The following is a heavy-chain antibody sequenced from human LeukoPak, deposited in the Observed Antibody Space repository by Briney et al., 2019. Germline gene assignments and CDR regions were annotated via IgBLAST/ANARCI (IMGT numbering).Heavy chain of an antibody. J-gene: IGHJ6*02. D-gene: IGHD6-19*01. Sequence: GASVKVSCKASGYTFTSYDINWVRQATGQGLEWMGWMNPNSGNTGYAQKFQGRVTITADKSTSTAYMELSSLRSEDTAVYYCAREIAVAGTSGYGMDVWGQGTTVTVSS. CDR3: AREIAVAGTSGYGMDV. V-gene: IGHV1-8*01. CDR1: GYTFTSYD. CDR2: MNPNSGNT.